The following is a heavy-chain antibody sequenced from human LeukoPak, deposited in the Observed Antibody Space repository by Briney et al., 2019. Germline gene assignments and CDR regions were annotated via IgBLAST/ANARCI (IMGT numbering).Heavy chain of an antibody. D-gene: IGHD1-20*01. CDR3: ARTRFNWNEGYIDY. J-gene: IGHJ4*02. V-gene: IGHV3-9*01. CDR1: GFNFDDYA. Sequence: GGSLRLSCAASGFNFDDYAMHWVRQAPGKGLEWVSGISWNSGSIGYADSVKGRFTISRDNAKNSLYLQMNSLRAEDTALYYCARTRFNWNEGYIDYWGQGTLVSVSS. CDR2: ISWNSGSI.